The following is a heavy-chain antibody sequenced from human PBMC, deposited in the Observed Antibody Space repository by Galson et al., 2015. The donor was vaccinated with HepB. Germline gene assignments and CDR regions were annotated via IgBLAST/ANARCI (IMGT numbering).Heavy chain of an antibody. J-gene: IGHJ2*01. CDR2: IIPIFGTA. V-gene: IGHV1-69*13. CDR1: GGTFSSYA. CDR3: AIAAADTLVWYFDL. Sequence: SVKVSCKASGGTFSSYAISWVRQAPGQGLEWMGGIIPIFGTANYAQKFQGRVTITADESTSTAYMELSSLRSEDTAVYYCAIAAADTLVWYFDLWGRGTLVTVSS. D-gene: IGHD6-13*01.